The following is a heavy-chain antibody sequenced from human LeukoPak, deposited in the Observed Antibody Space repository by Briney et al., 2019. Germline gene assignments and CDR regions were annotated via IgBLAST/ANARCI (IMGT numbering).Heavy chain of an antibody. CDR3: ARVTSHSSGWDASGLYYYFMYV. J-gene: IGHJ6*03. D-gene: IGHD6-19*01. CDR2: ISSSSSYI. Sequence: GGSLRLSCAASGFTFSSYSMSWVRQAPGKGLEWVSSISSSSSYIYYADSVKGRFTISRDNTKNSLYLQMNSLRAEDTAVYYCARVTSHSSGWDASGLYYYFMYVWGKGTTVTLSS. CDR1: GFTFSSYS. V-gene: IGHV3-21*01.